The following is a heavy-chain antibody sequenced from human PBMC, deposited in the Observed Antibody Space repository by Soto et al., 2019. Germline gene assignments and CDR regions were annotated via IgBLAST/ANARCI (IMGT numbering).Heavy chain of an antibody. V-gene: IGHV3-11*01. CDR3: SREGAWLEDVWSGTYGMDV. Sequence: QVQLVESGGGLVKPGGSLRLSCAASGFTFSDYYMSWIRQAPGKGLEWVSYISSSGSTIYYADSVKGRFTISRDNAKNSLYLQMNSLRAEDTAVYYCSREGAWLEDVWSGTYGMDVWGQGTTVTVSS. D-gene: IGHD3-3*01. CDR2: ISSSGSTI. J-gene: IGHJ6*02. CDR1: GFTFSDYY.